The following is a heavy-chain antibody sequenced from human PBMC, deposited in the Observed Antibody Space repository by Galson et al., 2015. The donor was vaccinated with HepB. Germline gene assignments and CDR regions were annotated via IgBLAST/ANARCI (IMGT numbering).Heavy chain of an antibody. Sequence: SVKVSCKASGDGFRTYNIIWVRQAPGLGLEWMGGIIPIFRIANYAQNFRGRVTITAEESTSTAYMELSSLRSEDTAVYYCARGSTITTSVYAFWGQGTLVTVSS. CDR3: ARGSTITTSVYAF. V-gene: IGHV1-69*13. CDR1: GDGFRTYN. D-gene: IGHD4-11*01. J-gene: IGHJ4*02. CDR2: IIPIFRIA.